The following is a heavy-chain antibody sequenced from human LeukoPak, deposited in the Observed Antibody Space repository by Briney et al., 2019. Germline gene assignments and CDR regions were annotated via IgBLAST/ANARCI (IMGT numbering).Heavy chain of an antibody. CDR2: IYHSGST. V-gene: IGHV4-30-2*01. CDR1: GGSVSSGSYH. CDR3: ARAGAYCGGDCFDAFDI. J-gene: IGHJ3*02. D-gene: IGHD2-21*02. Sequence: SETLSLTCTVSGGSVSSGSYHWSWIRQPPGKGLEWIGYIYHSGSTYYNPSLKSRVTISVDRSKNQFSLKLSSVTAADTAVYYCARAGAYCGGDCFDAFDIWGQGTMVTVSS.